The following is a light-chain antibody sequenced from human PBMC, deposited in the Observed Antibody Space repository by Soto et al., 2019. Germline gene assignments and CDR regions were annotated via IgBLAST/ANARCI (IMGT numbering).Light chain of an antibody. J-gene: IGKJ2*01. CDR3: QQYYSTWYT. CDR1: QSVLHSSNNKDY. V-gene: IGKV4-1*01. CDR2: WAS. Sequence: DIVMTQSPDSLAVSLGESATINCKSSQSVLHSSNNKDYLAWYQQKPGQPPKLLIYWASSRESGVTDRFSGSGSGTDFTLPISSLQAEDVAVYYCQQYYSTWYTFGQGTKLEIK.